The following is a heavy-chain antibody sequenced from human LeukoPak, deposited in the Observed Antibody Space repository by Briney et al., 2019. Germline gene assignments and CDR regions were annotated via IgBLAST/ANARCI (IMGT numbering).Heavy chain of an antibody. CDR3: ARAVGTTTGLFDY. D-gene: IGHD1-26*01. CDR1: GGSISSSNYY. CDR2: IYYSGST. J-gene: IGHJ4*02. V-gene: IGHV4-39*07. Sequence: SETLSLTCTVSGGSISSSNYYWGWIRQPPGKGLEWIGSIYYSGSTNYNPSLKSRVTISVDTSKNQFSLKLTSVTAADTAVYYCARAVGTTTGLFDYWGQGALVTVSS.